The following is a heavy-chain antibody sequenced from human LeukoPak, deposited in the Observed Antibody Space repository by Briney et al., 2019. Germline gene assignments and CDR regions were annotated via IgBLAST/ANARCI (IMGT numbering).Heavy chain of an antibody. CDR3: ARGPSPRFLEWLSYEDWFDP. V-gene: IGHV4-34*01. D-gene: IGHD3-3*01. CDR2: INHSGST. CDR1: GGSFSGYY. Sequence: SETLSLTCAVYGGSFSGYYWSWIRQPPGKGLEWIGEINHSGSTNYNPSLKSRVTISVDTSKNQFSLKLSSVTAADTAVYYCARGPSPRFLEWLSYEDWFDPWGQGTLVTVSS. J-gene: IGHJ5*02.